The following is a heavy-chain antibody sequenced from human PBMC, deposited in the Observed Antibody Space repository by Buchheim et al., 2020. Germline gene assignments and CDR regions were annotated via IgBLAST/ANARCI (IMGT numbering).Heavy chain of an antibody. Sequence: QVQLVESGGGVVQPGRSLRLSCAASGFTFSSYGMHWVRQAPGKGLEWVAVIWYDGSNKYYADSVKGRFTISRDNSKKTLYLQMNSLRAEDTAVYYCARAPLYDILTGYFDYWGQGTL. D-gene: IGHD3-9*01. CDR2: IWYDGSNK. V-gene: IGHV3-33*01. CDR3: ARAPLYDILTGYFDY. CDR1: GFTFSSYG. J-gene: IGHJ4*02.